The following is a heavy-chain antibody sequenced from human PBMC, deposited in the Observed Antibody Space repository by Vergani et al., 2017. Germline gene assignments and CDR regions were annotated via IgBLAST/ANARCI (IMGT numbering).Heavy chain of an antibody. J-gene: IGHJ6*02. D-gene: IGHD3-3*01. V-gene: IGHV4-61*01. CDR3: ARTRITIVGVVIFYGMDV. CDR1: GGSVSSGSYY. CDR2: IYYSGST. Sequence: QVQLQESGPGLVKPSETLSLTCTVSGGSVSSGSYYWSWIRQPPGKGLEWIGYIYYSGSTNYNPSLKSRVTISVDTSKNQFSLKLSSVTAADTAVYYCARTRITIVGVVIFYGMDVWGQGTTVTVSS.